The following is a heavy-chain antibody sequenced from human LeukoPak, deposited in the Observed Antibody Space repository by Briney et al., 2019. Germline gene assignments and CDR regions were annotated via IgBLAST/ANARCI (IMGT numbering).Heavy chain of an antibody. Sequence: SETLSLTCTVSGGSISSSSYYWGWIRQPPGTGLEWIGTIYYGGSTYYNPSLKSRVTISVDTSKNQFSLKLSSVTAADTAVYYCARQVYDSSGYSTDFDYWGQGTLVTVSS. CDR2: IYYGGST. D-gene: IGHD3-22*01. J-gene: IGHJ4*02. CDR3: ARQVYDSSGYSTDFDY. V-gene: IGHV4-39*01. CDR1: GGSISSSSYY.